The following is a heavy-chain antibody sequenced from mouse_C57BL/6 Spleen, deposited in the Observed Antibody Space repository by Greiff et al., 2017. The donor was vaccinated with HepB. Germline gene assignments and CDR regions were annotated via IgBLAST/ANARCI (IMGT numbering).Heavy chain of an antibody. V-gene: IGHV1-4*01. CDR2: LNPSSGST. Sequence: QVQLQQSGAELARPGASVKMSCKASGYTFTSYTMHWIKQRPGQGLEWIGYLNPSSGSTKYNQKFKDKATLTADKSSSTAYMQLSSLTSEDSAVYYCARRDYSKGEFAYWGQGTLVTVSA. CDR3: ARRDYSKGEFAY. D-gene: IGHD2-5*01. J-gene: IGHJ3*01. CDR1: GYTFTSYT.